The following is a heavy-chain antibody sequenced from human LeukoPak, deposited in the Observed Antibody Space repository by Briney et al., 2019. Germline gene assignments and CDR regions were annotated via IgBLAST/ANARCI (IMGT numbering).Heavy chain of an antibody. D-gene: IGHD3-22*01. Sequence: ASVTVSCKASGYTFTSYAVHWVRQAPGQRLEWMGWINAGNGNTKYSQKFQGRVTITRDTSASTAYMELSSLRSEGTAVYYCAINYYDSSGYPDYWGQGTLVTVS. V-gene: IGHV1-3*01. CDR3: AINYYDSSGYPDY. CDR1: GYTFTSYA. CDR2: INAGNGNT. J-gene: IGHJ4*02.